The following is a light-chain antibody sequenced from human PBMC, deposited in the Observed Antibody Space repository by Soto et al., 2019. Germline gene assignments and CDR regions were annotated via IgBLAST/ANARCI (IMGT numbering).Light chain of an antibody. V-gene: IGLV1-40*01. CDR3: HPHDTRLSGSV. CDR1: SSNIGASFD. Sequence: YVLKQPPSVSGAPGQGVTIACTGSSSNIGASFDVHWYQQLPGAAPKLLIYDNTNRPSGVPGRFSGSKSGPSASLAITGLQAEDEVDYDCHPHDTRLSGSVFGYATKATV. J-gene: IGLJ1*01. CDR2: DNT.